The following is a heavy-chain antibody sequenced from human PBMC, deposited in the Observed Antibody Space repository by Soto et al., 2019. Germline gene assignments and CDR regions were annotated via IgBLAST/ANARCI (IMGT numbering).Heavy chain of an antibody. CDR2: AYSLGRP. CDR3: SGGGRVESSIMFDP. J-gene: IGHJ5*02. D-gene: IGHD3-3*01. Sequence: PSETLSLTCAVSGGSLSPYYWNWIRQPPGKKLEWIGYAYSLGRPNYNPSLKRRVTMSLDTSKNQFSLELTSVTAADTAVYYCSGGGRVESSIMFDPGGQVVQVTVSS. V-gene: IGHV4-59*01. CDR1: GGSLSPYY.